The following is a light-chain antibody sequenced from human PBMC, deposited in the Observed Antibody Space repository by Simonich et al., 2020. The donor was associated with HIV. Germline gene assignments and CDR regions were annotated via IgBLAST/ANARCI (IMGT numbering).Light chain of an antibody. V-gene: IGKV3-15*01. CDR1: QSVSSN. Sequence: EIVMTQSPATLSVSPGERATLSCRASQSVSSNLAWYQPKPGQSPRLLIYGASTRATGIPARFSGSGSGTEFTLTISSLQSEDFAVYYCQQYNTWPPAYTFGQGTKLEIK. CDR2: GAS. CDR3: QQYNTWPPAYT. J-gene: IGKJ2*01.